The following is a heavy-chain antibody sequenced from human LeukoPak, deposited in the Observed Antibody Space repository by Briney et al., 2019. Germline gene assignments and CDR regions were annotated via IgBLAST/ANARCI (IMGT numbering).Heavy chain of an antibody. D-gene: IGHD2-21*02. J-gene: IGHJ6*02. V-gene: IGHV4-34*01. CDR1: GGSFSGYY. CDR2: INHSGST. CDR3: VRVGHIVVVTAIHYYGMDV. Sequence: PSETLSLTCAVYGGSFSGYYWSWIRQPPGKGLEWIGEINHSGSTNYNPSLKSRVTISVDTSKNQFSLKLSSVTAADTAVYYCVRVGHIVVVTAIHYYGMDVWGQGTTVTVSS.